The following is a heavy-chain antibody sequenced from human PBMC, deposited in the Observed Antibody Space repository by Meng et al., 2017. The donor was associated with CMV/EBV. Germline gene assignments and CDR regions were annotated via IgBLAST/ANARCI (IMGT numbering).Heavy chain of an antibody. V-gene: IGHV3-21*01. CDR3: AKEIYSSSGKGVDY. Sequence: GSGFPFSSHTMSWVRQAPGKGLEWVSSITSSSSYKMYSDSMKGRLTISRDNSKNTLYLQMNSLRAEDTAVYYCAKEIYSSSGKGVDYWGQGTLVTVSS. CDR1: GFPFSSHT. CDR2: ITSSSSYK. D-gene: IGHD6-13*01. J-gene: IGHJ4*02.